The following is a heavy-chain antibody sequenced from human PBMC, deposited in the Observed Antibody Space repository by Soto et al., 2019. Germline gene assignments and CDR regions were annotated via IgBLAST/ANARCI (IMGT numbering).Heavy chain of an antibody. J-gene: IGHJ4*02. D-gene: IGHD6-6*01. CDR1: GGTFSSYA. CDR2: IIPIFGTA. V-gene: IGHV1-69*01. CDR3: ARGFEYSSSSALDY. Sequence: QVQLVQSGAEVKKPGSSVKVSCKASGGTFSSYAISWVRQAPGQGLEWMGGIIPIFGTANYAQKFQGRVTITADESTSTADMELSSLRFEGKAVDYCARGFEYSSSSALDYWGQGTLVTVSS.